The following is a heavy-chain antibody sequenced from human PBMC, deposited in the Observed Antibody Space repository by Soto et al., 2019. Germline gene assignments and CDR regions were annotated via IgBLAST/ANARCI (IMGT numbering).Heavy chain of an antibody. V-gene: IGHV1-69*01. J-gene: IGHJ4*02. CDR3: ARRVGYSSGWLGYDFDY. CDR2: IIPIFGTA. Sequence: QVQLVQSGAEVKKPGSSVKVSCKASGGTFSKYAISWVRQAPGQGLEWMGGIIPIFGTANYAQKFQGRVTITADESTTTACMELSSLRSEDTAVYYCARRVGYSSGWLGYDFDYWGQGTLVTVSS. D-gene: IGHD6-19*01. CDR1: GGTFSKYA.